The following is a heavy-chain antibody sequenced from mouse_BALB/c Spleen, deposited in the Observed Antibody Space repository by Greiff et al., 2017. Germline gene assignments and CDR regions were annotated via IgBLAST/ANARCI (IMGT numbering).Heavy chain of an antibody. D-gene: IGHD4-1*02. CDR1: GFDFSRYW. CDR2: INPDSSTI. V-gene: IGHV4-1*02. Sequence: DVKLVESGGGLVQPGGSLKLSCAASGFDFSRYWMSWVRQAPGKGLEWIGEINPDSSTINYTPSLKDKFIISRDNAKNTLYLQMSKVRSEDTALYYCARHNWDWFAYWGQGTLVTVSA. CDR3: ARHNWDWFAY. J-gene: IGHJ3*01.